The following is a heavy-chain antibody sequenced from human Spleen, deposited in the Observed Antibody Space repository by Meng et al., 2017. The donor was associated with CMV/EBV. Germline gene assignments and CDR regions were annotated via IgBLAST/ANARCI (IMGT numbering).Heavy chain of an antibody. V-gene: IGHV4-38-2*02. CDR2: IYDSGRT. Sequence: SETLSLTCTVSGYSISSGYYWGWIRQPPGKGLEWIGNIYDSGRTDYSPSLKSRVTISVDTSKNQFSLKLSSVTAADTAVYYCARRGYCSSTSCYAFFDPWGQGTLVTVS. J-gene: IGHJ5*02. D-gene: IGHD2-2*01. CDR3: ARRGYCSSTSCYAFFDP. CDR1: GYSISSGYY.